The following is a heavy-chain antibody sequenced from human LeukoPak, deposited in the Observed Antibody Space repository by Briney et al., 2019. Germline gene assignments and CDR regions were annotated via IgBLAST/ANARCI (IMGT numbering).Heavy chain of an antibody. Sequence: GRSLRLSCAASGFTFSSYAMHWVRQAPGKGLEWVAVISYDGTNEYYADSVKGRFTISRDNSKNTLYLQMNSLRAEDTAVYYCARANPRIVGTTHSYYFDYWGQGTLVTVSS. J-gene: IGHJ4*02. D-gene: IGHD1-26*01. CDR3: ARANPRIVGTTHSYYFDY. V-gene: IGHV3-30-3*01. CDR1: GFTFSSYA. CDR2: ISYDGTNE.